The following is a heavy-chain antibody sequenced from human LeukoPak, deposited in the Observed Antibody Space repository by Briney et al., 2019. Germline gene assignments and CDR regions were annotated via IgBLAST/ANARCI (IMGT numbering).Heavy chain of an antibody. D-gene: IGHD3-16*01. CDR1: GFSVSNFY. J-gene: IGHJ5*01. CDR2: IRDSGAT. Sequence: GGSLRLSCAGSGFSVSNFYMNWVRQAPGKGLEWVSLIRDSGATFYADSVKGRFTISRDNSKNTIYLQMNRLRVEDTAVYFCARDRAVTQVWAEFDSWGQGTQVTVSS. CDR3: ARDRAVTQVWAEFDS. V-gene: IGHV3-66*03.